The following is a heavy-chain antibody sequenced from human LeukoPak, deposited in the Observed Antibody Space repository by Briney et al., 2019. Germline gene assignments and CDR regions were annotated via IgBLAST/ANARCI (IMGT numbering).Heavy chain of an antibody. CDR1: GGSISSGLYY. D-gene: IGHD7-27*01. CDR3: ARKRPWGLSRYFDY. CDR2: IYTGGST. V-gene: IGHV4-61*02. Sequence: PSQTLSLTCTVSGGSISSGLYYWSWIRQPAGKGLEWIGRIYTGGSTNYNPSLKSRVTISLDTSKNQFSLKLSSVTAADTAVYYCARKRPWGLSRYFDYWGQGTLVTVSS. J-gene: IGHJ4*02.